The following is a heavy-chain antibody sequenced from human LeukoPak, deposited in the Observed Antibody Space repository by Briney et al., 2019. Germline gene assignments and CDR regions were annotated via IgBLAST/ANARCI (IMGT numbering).Heavy chain of an antibody. J-gene: IGHJ4*02. V-gene: IGHV3-64*01. CDR2: INNNGGST. D-gene: IGHD3-10*01. Sequence: GGSLRLSCAASGFTFSSYAMHWVRQAPGKGLEYVSKINNNGGSTYYANSVKGRFTVSRDNSKNTLYLQMGSLRAEDMAVYYCATDVYGSGSCPYFDYWGQGTLVTVSS. CDR3: ATDVYGSGSCPYFDY. CDR1: GFTFSSYA.